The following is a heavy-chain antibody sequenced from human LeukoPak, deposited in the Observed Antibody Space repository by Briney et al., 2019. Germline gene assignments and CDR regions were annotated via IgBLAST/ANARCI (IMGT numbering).Heavy chain of an antibody. J-gene: IGHJ4*02. D-gene: IGHD6-13*01. CDR2: IYSGGST. Sequence: GGSLRLSCAASGFTVSSNYMSWVRQAPGKGLEWVSVIYSGGSTYYADSVKGRFTISRDNSKNTLYLQMNSLRAEDTAVYYCARDATKTGQYSSSWYDYWGQGTLVTVSS. V-gene: IGHV3-53*01. CDR3: ARDATKTGQYSSSWYDY. CDR1: GFTVSSNY.